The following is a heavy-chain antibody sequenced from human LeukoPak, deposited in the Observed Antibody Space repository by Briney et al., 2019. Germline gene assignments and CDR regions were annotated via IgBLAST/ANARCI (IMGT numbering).Heavy chain of an antibody. Sequence: GGSLRLSCAASGFTFSSYAMSWVRQAPGKGLEWVSAISGSGGSTYYADSVKGRFTISRDNSKNTLYLQMNSLGAEDTAVYYCAKLAPLYCSSTSCQHDYWGQGTLVTVSS. V-gene: IGHV3-23*01. CDR2: ISGSGGST. J-gene: IGHJ4*02. CDR3: AKLAPLYCSSTSCQHDY. D-gene: IGHD2-2*01. CDR1: GFTFSSYA.